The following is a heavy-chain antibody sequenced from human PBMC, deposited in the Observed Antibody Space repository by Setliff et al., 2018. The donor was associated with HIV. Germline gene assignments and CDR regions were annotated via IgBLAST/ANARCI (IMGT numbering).Heavy chain of an antibody. J-gene: IGHJ3*01. CDR1: EYMILAYK. Sequence: GASVKVSCKATEYMILAYKMNWVRQAPGQGLEWIGRISPNNGVAEYAPKFQGRVIMTLDTSISTAYLEIPSLTSDDAAVYYCARPRFFDSFDVWGQGTMVTVSS. CDR3: ARPRFFDSFDV. CDR2: ISPNNGVA. V-gene: IGHV1-2*06. D-gene: IGHD3-10*01.